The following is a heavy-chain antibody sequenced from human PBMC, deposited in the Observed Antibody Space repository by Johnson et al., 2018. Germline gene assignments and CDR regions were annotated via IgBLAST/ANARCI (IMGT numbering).Heavy chain of an antibody. CDR1: GFTFSSYW. CDR3: ARGSGGAGSYYAFDI. J-gene: IGHJ3*02. Sequence: EQLQESGGGLVQPGGSLRLSCAASGFTFSSYWMHWVRQAPGKGLMWVSRIHSEGRDTNYADSVKGRLTITRDNAKNKLNRHRHSPRTGDTAVYYCARGSGGAGSYYAFDIWGQGTMVTVSS. CDR2: IHSEGRDT. D-gene: IGHD3-10*01. V-gene: IGHV3-74*01.